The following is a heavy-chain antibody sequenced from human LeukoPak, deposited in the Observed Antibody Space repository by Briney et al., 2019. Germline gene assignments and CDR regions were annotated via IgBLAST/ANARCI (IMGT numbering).Heavy chain of an antibody. CDR1: GFTFSTYS. V-gene: IGHV3-21*01. J-gene: IGHJ6*03. CDR3: ARGEYSGWYPFNYYYYYYMDV. Sequence: PGGSLRLSCAASGFTFSTYSMNWVRQAPGKGLEWVPSISSSSSYIYYADSVKGRFTISRDNAKNSLYLQMNSLRAEDTAVYYCARGEYSGWYPFNYYYYYYMDVWGKGTTVTISS. CDR2: ISSSSSYI. D-gene: IGHD6-19*01.